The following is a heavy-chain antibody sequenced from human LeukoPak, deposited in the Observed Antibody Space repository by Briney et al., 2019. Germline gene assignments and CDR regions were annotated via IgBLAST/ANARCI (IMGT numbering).Heavy chain of an antibody. CDR3: ARGHYHTSNYFDY. Sequence: PSQTLSLTCTVSGGSISSGGYYWSWIRQPPGKGLEWIGEINHSGSTNYNPSLKSRVTISVDTSKNQFSLKLSSVTAADTAVYYCARGHYHTSNYFDYWGQGTLVTVSS. D-gene: IGHD3-9*01. CDR1: GGSISSGGYY. V-gene: IGHV4-30-2*01. J-gene: IGHJ4*02. CDR2: INHSGST.